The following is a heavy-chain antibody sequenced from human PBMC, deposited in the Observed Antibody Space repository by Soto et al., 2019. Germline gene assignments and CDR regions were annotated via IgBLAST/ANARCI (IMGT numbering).Heavy chain of an antibody. CDR1: GGSISSGGYY. V-gene: IGHV4-39*01. CDR3: ARALDAYCSSTTCYYAYYFDY. D-gene: IGHD2-2*01. CDR2: IYYSGNT. Sequence: PSETLFLTCTVSGGSISSGGYYWGWIRQPPGKGLEWIGSIYYSGNTYYNPSLKSRVTISVDTSKNQFSLKLNSVTAADTAVYYCARALDAYCSSTTCYYAYYFDYWGQGTLVTVSS. J-gene: IGHJ4*02.